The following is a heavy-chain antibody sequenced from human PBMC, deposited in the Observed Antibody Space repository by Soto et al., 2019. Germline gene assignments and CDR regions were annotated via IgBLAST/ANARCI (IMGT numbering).Heavy chain of an antibody. V-gene: IGHV1-2*02. CDR3: ASRGKYYYYYGMDV. Sequence: ASVKVLCKASGYTFTGYYMHWVRQAPGQGLEWMGWINPNSGGTNYARKFQGRVTMTRDTSISTAYMELSRLRSDDTAVYYCASRGKYYYYYGMDVWGQGTTVTVSS. CDR2: INPNSGGT. CDR1: GYTFTGYY. D-gene: IGHD3-16*01. J-gene: IGHJ6*02.